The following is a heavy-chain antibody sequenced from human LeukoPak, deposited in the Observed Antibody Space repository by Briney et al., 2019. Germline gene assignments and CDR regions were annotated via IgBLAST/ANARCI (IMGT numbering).Heavy chain of an antibody. CDR2: IYYSGST. Sequence: PSETLSLTCTVSGGSISSYYWSWIRQPPGKGLEWIGYIYYSGSTNYNPSLKSRVTISVDTSKNQFSLKLSSVTAADTAVYHCARGPRDYDFWSGLRFDPWGQGTLVTVSS. D-gene: IGHD3-3*01. CDR1: GGSISSYY. CDR3: ARGPRDYDFWSGLRFDP. V-gene: IGHV4-59*01. J-gene: IGHJ5*02.